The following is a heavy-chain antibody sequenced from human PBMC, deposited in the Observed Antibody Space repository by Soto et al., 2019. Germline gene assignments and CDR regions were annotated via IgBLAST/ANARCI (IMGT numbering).Heavy chain of an antibody. Sequence: GGSLRLSCAASGFTVSSNYMSWVRQAPGKGLEWVSVIYSGGSTYYADSVKGRFTISRDNSKNTLYLQMNSLRAEDTAVYYCATALVYDGYEYYRMDVWGQGTTAPVSS. CDR3: ATALVYDGYEYYRMDV. J-gene: IGHJ6*02. D-gene: IGHD2-8*01. CDR1: GFTVSSNY. V-gene: IGHV3-53*01. CDR2: IYSGGST.